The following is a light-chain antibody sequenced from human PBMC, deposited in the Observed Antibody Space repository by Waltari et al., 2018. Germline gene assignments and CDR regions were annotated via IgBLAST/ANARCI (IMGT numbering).Light chain of an antibody. CDR3: QQLNSYPNT. V-gene: IGKV1-9*01. CDR1: QAISTY. J-gene: IGKJ2*01. Sequence: DIQLTQSPSFLSASVGDRVPITCRASQAISTYLAWYQQKPGKAPKLLIYGASTVQSGVPSRFSGSGSGTEFTLTISSLQPEDFATYSCQQLNSYPNTFGQGTKLEIK. CDR2: GAS.